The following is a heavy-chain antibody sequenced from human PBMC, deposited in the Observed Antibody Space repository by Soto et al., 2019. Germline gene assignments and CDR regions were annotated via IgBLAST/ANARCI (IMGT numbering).Heavy chain of an antibody. Sequence: GGSLRLSCAASGFTFSSYGMHWVRQAPGKGLEWVAVIWYDGSNKYYADSVKGRFTISRDNSKNTLYLQMNSLRAEDTAVYYCARDGSSGYYYSAFDYWGQGTLVTVSS. J-gene: IGHJ4*02. CDR1: GFTFSSYG. V-gene: IGHV3-33*01. D-gene: IGHD3-22*01. CDR3: ARDGSSGYYYSAFDY. CDR2: IWYDGSNK.